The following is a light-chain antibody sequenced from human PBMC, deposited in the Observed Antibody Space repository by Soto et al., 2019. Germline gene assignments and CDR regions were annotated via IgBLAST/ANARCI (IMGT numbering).Light chain of an antibody. CDR2: DVS. CDR3: SSYTSSSTYV. CDR1: SSDVGGYNY. V-gene: IGLV2-14*01. J-gene: IGLJ1*01. Sequence: QSVLTQPASVSGSPGQSITISCTGTSSDVGGYNYVSWYQQHPGKAPKLLIYDVSNRPSGVSDRFSGSKSGNTSSLTISWLQPEDEADYYCSSYTSSSTYVFGTGTKVT.